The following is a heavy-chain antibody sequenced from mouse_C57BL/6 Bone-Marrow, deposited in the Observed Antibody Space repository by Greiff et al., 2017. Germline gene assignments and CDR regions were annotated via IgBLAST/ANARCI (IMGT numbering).Heavy chain of an antibody. D-gene: IGHD1-1*01. Sequence: VQLQQSGAELAQPGASVKLSCKASGYTFTSYWMHWVKQRPGKGLEWIGYISPSSGYSKYNQKFTDKGTLTADKSSSTAYMQLRILTYEDYAVDYCARGKLLRSYFDYWGQGTTLTVSS. CDR3: ARGKLLRSYFDY. V-gene: IGHV1-7*01. CDR2: ISPSSGYS. J-gene: IGHJ2*01. CDR1: GYTFTSYW.